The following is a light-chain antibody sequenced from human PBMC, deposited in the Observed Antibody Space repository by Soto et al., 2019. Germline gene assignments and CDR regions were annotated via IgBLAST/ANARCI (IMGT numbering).Light chain of an antibody. CDR3: QQYNNWPRT. V-gene: IGKV3-15*01. Sequence: EIVMTQSPATLSVSPGERATLFCRASHSVSSNLAWYQQTPGQAPRLLIYGASTRATGIPARFSGSGSGTEFTLTISSLQSEDFAVYYCQQYNNWPRTFGQGTKVDIK. CDR2: GAS. CDR1: HSVSSN. J-gene: IGKJ1*01.